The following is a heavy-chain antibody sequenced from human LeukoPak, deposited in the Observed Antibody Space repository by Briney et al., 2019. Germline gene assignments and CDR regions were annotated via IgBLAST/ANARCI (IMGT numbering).Heavy chain of an antibody. CDR2: ISSSSSYI. D-gene: IGHD6-25*01. CDR3: ARVSATNAFDI. Sequence: GGSLRLSCAASGFTFSSYSMNWVRQAPGKGLEWVSSISSSSSYIYYADSVKGRFTISRDNAKNSLYLQMNSLRAEDTAVYYCARVSATNAFDIWGQGTLVTVSS. J-gene: IGHJ3*02. V-gene: IGHV3-21*01. CDR1: GFTFSSYS.